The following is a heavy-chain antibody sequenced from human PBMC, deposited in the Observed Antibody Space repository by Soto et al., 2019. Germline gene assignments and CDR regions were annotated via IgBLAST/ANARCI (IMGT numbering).Heavy chain of an antibody. CDR1: GYTFTSYA. CDR2: INPSGGST. CDR3: ARAFLYYYDSSGYYDY. V-gene: IGHV1-46*03. D-gene: IGHD3-22*01. Sequence: ASVKVSCKASGYTFTSYAMHWVRQAPGQGLEWMGIINPSGGSTSYAQKFQGRVTMTRDTSTSTVYMELSSLRSEDTAVYYCARAFLYYYDSSGYYDYWGQGTLVTVSS. J-gene: IGHJ4*02.